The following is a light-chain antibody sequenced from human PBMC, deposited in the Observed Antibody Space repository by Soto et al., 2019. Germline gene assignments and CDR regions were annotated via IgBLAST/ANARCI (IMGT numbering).Light chain of an antibody. V-gene: IGKV3-20*01. Sequence: EIVLTQSPGTLSLSPGERATLSCRTSQTVSSNSLAWCQQKPGQAPRLLIYGASSRATGIPDRFSGSGSGTDFTLTISRLEPEDFAVYYCQQYVSTPITFGQGTRLEIK. CDR2: GAS. J-gene: IGKJ5*01. CDR3: QQYVSTPIT. CDR1: QTVSSNS.